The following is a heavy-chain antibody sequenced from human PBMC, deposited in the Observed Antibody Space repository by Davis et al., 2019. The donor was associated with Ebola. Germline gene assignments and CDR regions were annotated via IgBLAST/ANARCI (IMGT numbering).Heavy chain of an antibody. Sequence: GESLKISCAGSGFTFSAYSFNWVRQAPGKGLEWVSYISSSGSTVYYADSVKGRFTISRDNAKNSLFLQMNSLRDEDTAVYYCARDRGAVTTNFDYWGQGSLVTVSS. CDR1: GFTFSAYS. V-gene: IGHV3-48*02. CDR2: ISSSGSTV. J-gene: IGHJ4*02. D-gene: IGHD4-17*01. CDR3: ARDRGAVTTNFDY.